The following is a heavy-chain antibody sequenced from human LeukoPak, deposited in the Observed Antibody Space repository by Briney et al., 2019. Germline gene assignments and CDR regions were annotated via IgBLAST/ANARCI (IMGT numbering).Heavy chain of an antibody. CDR2: ISYDGSNK. V-gene: IGHV3-30-3*01. D-gene: IGHD2-8*02. J-gene: IGHJ5*02. CDR1: GFTFSSYA. Sequence: GRSLRLSCAASGFTFSSYAMHWVRQAPGKGLEWVAVISYDGSNKYYADSVKGRFTISRDNSKSTLYLQMNSLRAEDTAVYYCARSTAEENWFDPWGQGTLVTVSS. CDR3: ARSTAEENWFDP.